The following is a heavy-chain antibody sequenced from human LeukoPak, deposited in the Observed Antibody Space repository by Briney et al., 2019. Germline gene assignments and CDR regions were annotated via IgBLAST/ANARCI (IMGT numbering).Heavy chain of an antibody. D-gene: IGHD4-17*01. J-gene: IGHJ4*02. CDR1: GFTFSSYS. Sequence: PGGSLRLSCAASGFTFSSYSMNWVRQAPGKGLEWVSSISSSSSYIYYADSVKGRFTISRDNAKNSLYLQMNSLRAEDTAVYYCARDETTPLPGAYWGQGTLVTVSS. V-gene: IGHV3-21*01. CDR2: ISSSSSYI. CDR3: ARDETTPLPGAY.